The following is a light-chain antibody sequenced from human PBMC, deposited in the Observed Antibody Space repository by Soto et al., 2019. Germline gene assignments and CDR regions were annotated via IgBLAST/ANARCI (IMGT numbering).Light chain of an antibody. CDR3: QQANSFPLT. CDR2: DAS. J-gene: IGKJ4*01. CDR1: QGIGTW. Sequence: DIHMTQSPSSVSASVGYIFTITCRASQGIGTWLAWYQQKPGRAPKLLIYDASNLQSGVPSRLRGSGYGTDLTITITSMQTEDFETYYCQQANSFPLTFGGGTKVDIK. V-gene: IGKV1D-12*01.